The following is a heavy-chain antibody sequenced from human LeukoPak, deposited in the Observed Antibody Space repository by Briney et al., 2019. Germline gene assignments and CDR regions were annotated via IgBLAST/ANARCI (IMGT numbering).Heavy chain of an antibody. CDR2: IIPIFGTA. J-gene: IGHJ4*02. D-gene: IGHD6-19*01. CDR1: GGTFSSYA. Sequence: GASVKVSCKASGGTFSSYAISWVRQAPGQGLEWMGGIIPIFGTANYAQKFQGRVTITADKSTSTAYMELSSLRSEDTAVYYCARAVVDGIAVAGTGTFDYWGQGTLVTVSS. CDR3: ARAVVDGIAVAGTGTFDY. V-gene: IGHV1-69*06.